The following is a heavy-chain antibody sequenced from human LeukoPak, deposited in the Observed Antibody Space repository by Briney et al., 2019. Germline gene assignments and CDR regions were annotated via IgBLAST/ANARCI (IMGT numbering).Heavy chain of an antibody. CDR1: GFTFSSYD. CDR2: IGTAGDT. Sequence: GGSLRLSCAASGFTFSSYDMHWVRQATGKGLEWLSVIGTAGDTDYLDSVKGRFTISRENVKNSLYLQMNNLRAGDTAVYYCARGGGYYDSSGILDYWGQGTLVTVSS. D-gene: IGHD3-22*01. J-gene: IGHJ4*02. CDR3: ARGGGYYDSSGILDY. V-gene: IGHV3-13*01.